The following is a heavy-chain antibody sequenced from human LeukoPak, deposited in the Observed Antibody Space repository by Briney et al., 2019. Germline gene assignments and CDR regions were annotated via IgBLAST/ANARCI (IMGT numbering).Heavy chain of an antibody. D-gene: IGHD6-13*01. Sequence: PGGSLRLSCAASGFTFSSYAMSWVRQAPGKGLEWVSPISYSGGGTYYADSVKGRFTISRDNSKNTLYLQMNSLRAEDTAIYYCAKTFSSTWSDWYFDLWGRGTLVTVSS. V-gene: IGHV3-23*01. J-gene: IGHJ2*01. CDR3: AKTFSSTWSDWYFDL. CDR1: GFTFSSYA. CDR2: ISYSGGGT.